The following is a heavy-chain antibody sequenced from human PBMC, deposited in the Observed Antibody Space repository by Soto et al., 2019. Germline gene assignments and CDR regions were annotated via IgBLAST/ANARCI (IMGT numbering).Heavy chain of an antibody. CDR2: ISSSGSTI. V-gene: IGHV3-11*01. D-gene: IGHD2-15*01. J-gene: IGHJ4*02. Sequence: GGSLRLSCAASGFTFSDYYMSWIRQAPGKGLEWVSYISSSGSTIYYADSVKGRFTISRDNAKNSLYLQMNSLRAEDTAVYYCARDSKLGVLYCSGGSCDNYFDYWGQGTLVTVSS. CDR3: ARDSKLGVLYCSGGSCDNYFDY. CDR1: GFTFSDYY.